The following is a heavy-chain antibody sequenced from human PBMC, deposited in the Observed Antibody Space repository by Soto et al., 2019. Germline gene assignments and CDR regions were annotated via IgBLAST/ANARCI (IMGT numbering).Heavy chain of an antibody. CDR2: INSDGSST. V-gene: IGHV3-74*01. CDR1: GFTFSSYW. Sequence: GGSLRLSCAASGFTFSSYWMHWVRQAPGKGLVWVSRINSDGSSTSYADSVKGRFTISRDNAKNTLYLQMNSLRAEDTAVYYCARIDYDFWSGLRSGVGWGQGTLVTVSS. CDR3: ARIDYDFWSGLRSGVG. J-gene: IGHJ4*02. D-gene: IGHD3-3*01.